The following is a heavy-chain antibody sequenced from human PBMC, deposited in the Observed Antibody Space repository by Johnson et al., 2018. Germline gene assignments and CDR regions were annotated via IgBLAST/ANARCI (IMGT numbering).Heavy chain of an antibody. V-gene: IGHV3-48*02. CDR1: GFTFSSYS. J-gene: IGHJ6*02. CDR3: ARDRSSGWYLTNYGMDF. Sequence: VQLVESGGGLVQPGGSLRLSCAASGFTFSSYSMNWVRQAPGKGLEWVSYISSSSSTIYYADSVKGRFTIPRDNAKNSLYLQMNSLRDEDKAVYYCARDRSSGWYLTNYGMDFWGQGTTVTVSS. CDR2: ISSSSSTI. D-gene: IGHD6-19*01.